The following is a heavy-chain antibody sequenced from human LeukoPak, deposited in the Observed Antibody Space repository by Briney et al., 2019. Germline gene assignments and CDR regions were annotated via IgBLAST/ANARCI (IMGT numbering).Heavy chain of an antibody. CDR1: GFTFSSYD. CDR2: VGTAGDT. CDR3: ARDADGPLDY. Sequence: GSLRLSCAASGFTFSSYDMHWVRQATGKGLEWVSAVGTAGDTYYPGSVKGRFTISRENAKNSLFLQMTSLRAEDTAVYYCARDADGPLDYWGQGTLVTVSS. J-gene: IGHJ4*02. V-gene: IGHV3-13*01. D-gene: IGHD5-24*01.